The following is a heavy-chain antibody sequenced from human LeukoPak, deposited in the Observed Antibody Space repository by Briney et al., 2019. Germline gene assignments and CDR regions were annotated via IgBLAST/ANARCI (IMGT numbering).Heavy chain of an antibody. CDR1: GFTFSTYE. CDR2: ISSSGSTI. Sequence: GGSLRLSRAASGFTFSTYEMNWVRQAPGKGLEWVSYISSSGSTIYYTDSVKGRFTISRDNAKNSLYLQMNSLRAEDTAVYYCARDDSGAGGTPVLAYWGQGTLVTVSS. D-gene: IGHD6-13*01. CDR3: ARDDSGAGGTPVLAY. V-gene: IGHV3-48*03. J-gene: IGHJ4*02.